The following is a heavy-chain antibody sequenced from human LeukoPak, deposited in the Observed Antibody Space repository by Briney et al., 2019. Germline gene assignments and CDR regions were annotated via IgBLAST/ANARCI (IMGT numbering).Heavy chain of an antibody. CDR3: ARDQYYYDSSGAFDI. D-gene: IGHD3-22*01. J-gene: IGHJ3*02. CDR1: GFTFSSYA. V-gene: IGHV3-30-3*01. CDR2: ISYDGSNK. Sequence: GRSLRLSCAASGFTFSSYAMHWVRQAPGKGLEWVAVISYDGSNKYYADSVKGRFTISRDNSKNTLYLQMNSLRAEDTAVYYCARDQYYYDSSGAFDIWGQRTMVTVSS.